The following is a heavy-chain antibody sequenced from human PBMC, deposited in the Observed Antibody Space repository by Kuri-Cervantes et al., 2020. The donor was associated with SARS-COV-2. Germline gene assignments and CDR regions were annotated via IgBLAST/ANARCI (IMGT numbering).Heavy chain of an antibody. J-gene: IGHJ4*02. CDR2: ISGSGGST. CDR1: GFTFSSYA. V-gene: IGHV3-23*01. Sequence: GGSLRLSCAASGFTFSSYAMSWVRQAPGKGLEWVSAISGSGGSTYYADSVKGRFTISRGNSKNTLYLQMNSLRAEDTAVYYCAKEGYYDSSGYYSYWGQGTLVTVSS. D-gene: IGHD3-22*01. CDR3: AKEGYYDSSGYYSY.